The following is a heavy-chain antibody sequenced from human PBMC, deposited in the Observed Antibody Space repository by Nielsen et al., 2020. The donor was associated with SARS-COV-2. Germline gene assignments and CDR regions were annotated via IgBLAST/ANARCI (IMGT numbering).Heavy chain of an antibody. Sequence: WVGQAPGQGPEWVGGIIPIFGATNYAQKFQGRVTITADESTSTAYMELSSLRSEDTAVYYCAREMTSVAVRYNWFDPWGQGTLVTVSS. CDR3: AREMTSVAVRYNWFDP. D-gene: IGHD6-19*01. CDR2: IIPIFGAT. V-gene: IGHV1-69*01. J-gene: IGHJ5*02.